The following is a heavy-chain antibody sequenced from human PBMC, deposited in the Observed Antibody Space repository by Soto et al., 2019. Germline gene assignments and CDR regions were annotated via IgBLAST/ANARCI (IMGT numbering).Heavy chain of an antibody. CDR3: ASRSLNYGDNYYYYGMDV. J-gene: IGHJ6*02. V-gene: IGHV1-69*01. Sequence: QVQLVQSGAEVKKPGSSVKVSCKASGGTFSSYAISWVRQAPGQGLEWMGGIIPIFGTANYAQKFQGRVTITADESTSTAYMELSSLRSEDTALYYCASRSLNYGDNYYYYGMDVWGQGTTVTVSS. D-gene: IGHD4-17*01. CDR2: IIPIFGTA. CDR1: GGTFSSYA.